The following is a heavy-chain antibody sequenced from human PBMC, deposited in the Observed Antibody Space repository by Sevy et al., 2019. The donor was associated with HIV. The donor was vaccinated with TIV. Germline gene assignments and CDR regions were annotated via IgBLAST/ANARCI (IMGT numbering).Heavy chain of an antibody. V-gene: IGHV3-21*01. CDR1: GFTFSNYF. D-gene: IGHD3-10*01. CDR2: ISSGSSYI. J-gene: IGHJ4*02. Sequence: GGSLRLSCAASGFTFSNYFINWVRQAPGNGLEWVSSISSGSSYIFYADSVKGRFTISRDNAKNSLYLHMNSLRAEDTAVYYCARGDYYGSLYYFDYSGPGTLVTVSS. CDR3: ARGDYYGSLYYFDY.